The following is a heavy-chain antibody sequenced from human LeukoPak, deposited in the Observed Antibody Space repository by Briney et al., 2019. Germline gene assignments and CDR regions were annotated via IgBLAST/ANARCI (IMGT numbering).Heavy chain of an antibody. CDR1: GGTFSSYA. CDR2: IIPIFGTA. D-gene: IGHD1-26*01. V-gene: IGHV1-69*13. J-gene: IGHJ6*02. CDR3: ARGTEWELPRDSYYGMDV. Sequence: GASVKVSCKASGGTFSSYAISWVRQAPGQGLEWMGGIIPIFGTANYAQKFQGRVTITADESTSTAYMELSSLRPEDTAVYYCARGTEWELPRDSYYGMDVWGQGTTVTVSS.